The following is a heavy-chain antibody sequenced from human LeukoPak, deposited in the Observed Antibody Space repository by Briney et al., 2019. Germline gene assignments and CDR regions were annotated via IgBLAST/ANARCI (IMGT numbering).Heavy chain of an antibody. CDR1: GYTFTGYY. D-gene: IGHD2-15*01. CDR2: INPNSGGT. J-gene: IGHJ4*02. CDR3: ARVWGYCIGGSCYSGLGLDFDY. Sequence: GASVKVSCKASGYTFTGYYMHWVRQAPGQGLEWMGWINPNSGGTNYAQKFQGRVTMTRDTSITTAYMELSRLGSDDTAVYYCARVWGYCIGGSCYSGLGLDFDYWGQGTLVTVSS. V-gene: IGHV1-2*02.